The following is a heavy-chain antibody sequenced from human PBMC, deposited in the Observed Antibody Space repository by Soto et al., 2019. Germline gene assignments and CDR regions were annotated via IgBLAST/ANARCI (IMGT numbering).Heavy chain of an antibody. Sequence: QVQLVQSGAEVKKPGASVKVSCKASGYTFTNYGISWVRQAPGQGLEWMGWISAYNGNTHYAQTLQGRVTMTTDTSTSTAYMELRSLRSDDTAVYYCAREYSRSGVHVNWFDPWGQGTLVTVSS. CDR2: ISAYNGNT. V-gene: IGHV1-18*01. D-gene: IGHD6-13*01. CDR3: AREYSRSGVHVNWFDP. J-gene: IGHJ5*02. CDR1: GYTFTNYG.